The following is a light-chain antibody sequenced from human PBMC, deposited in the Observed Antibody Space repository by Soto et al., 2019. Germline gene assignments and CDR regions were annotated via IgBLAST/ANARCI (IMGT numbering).Light chain of an antibody. CDR1: SSDVGSYNY. V-gene: IGLV2-14*01. J-gene: IGLJ1*01. CDR3: SAYTSSSTLEV. CDR2: DVS. Sequence: QSALTQPASVSGSPGQSITICCTGTSSDVGSYNYVSWYQQHPGKAPKLMIYDVSNRPSGVSNRFSGSKSGNTASLTISGLPAEDEADYYCSAYTSSSTLEVFGTGTKLTVL.